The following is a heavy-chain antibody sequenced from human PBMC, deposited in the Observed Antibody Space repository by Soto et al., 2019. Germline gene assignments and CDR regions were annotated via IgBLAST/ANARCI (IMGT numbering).Heavy chain of an antibody. V-gene: IGHV2-5*02. CDR1: GFSLSSSGVG. D-gene: IGHD2-8*01. CDR2: IYWDDDK. Sequence: QITLKESGPSLVQPTETLTLTCTFSGFSLSSSGVGVAWIRQPPGKPLEWLALIYWDDDKYTSPSLKSSPTITKDISKSQVVIMMTTLDPVDTATYFCVHLLNGGRFDSWGQGTLVTVSS. J-gene: IGHJ4*02. CDR3: VHLLNGGRFDS.